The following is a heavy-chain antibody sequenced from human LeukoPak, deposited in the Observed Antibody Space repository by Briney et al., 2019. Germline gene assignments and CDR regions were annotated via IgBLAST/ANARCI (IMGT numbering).Heavy chain of an antibody. Sequence: SETLSLTCTVSGGSISSSSYYWGWIRQPPGKGLEWIGEINHSGSTNYNPSLKSRVTISVDTSKNQFSLKLSSVTAADTAVYYCARWLGFWSGYLADYWGQGTLVTVSS. CDR1: GGSISSSSYY. CDR2: INHSGST. D-gene: IGHD3-3*01. J-gene: IGHJ4*02. CDR3: ARWLGFWSGYLADY. V-gene: IGHV4-39*07.